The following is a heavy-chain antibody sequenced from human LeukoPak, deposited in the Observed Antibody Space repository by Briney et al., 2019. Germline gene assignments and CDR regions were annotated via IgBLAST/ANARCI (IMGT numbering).Heavy chain of an antibody. CDR3: AKDQGLVVRGVYHYYGMDV. CDR2: ISSNGGST. J-gene: IGHJ6*02. CDR1: GFTFSSYA. Sequence: PGGSLRLSCAASGFTFSSYAMHWVRQAPGKGLEYVSGISSNGGSTYYANSVKGRFTISRDNSKNTLYLQMGSLRAEDMAVYYCAKDQGLVVRGVYHYYGMDVWGQGTTVTVSS. V-gene: IGHV3-64*01. D-gene: IGHD3-10*01.